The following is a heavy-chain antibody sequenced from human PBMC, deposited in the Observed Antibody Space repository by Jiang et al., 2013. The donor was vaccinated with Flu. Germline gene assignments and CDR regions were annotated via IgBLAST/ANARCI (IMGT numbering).Heavy chain of an antibody. CDR3: ARNGGSLKNWLDP. CDR2: INPSGSSM. D-gene: IGHD4-23*01. CDR1: GYTFTSYY. J-gene: IGHJ5*02. Sequence: QLVESGAEVKKPGASVKVSCKASGYTFTSYYIHWVRQAPGQGLEWMGVINPSGSSMSYAQKFQGRVTMTTDTSTRTIYMELSSLRSEDTAVYFCARNGGSLKNWLDPWGQGTLVTVSS. V-gene: IGHV1-46*01.